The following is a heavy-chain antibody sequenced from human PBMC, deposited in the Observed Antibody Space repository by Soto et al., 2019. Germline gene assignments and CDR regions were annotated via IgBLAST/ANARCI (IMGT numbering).Heavy chain of an antibody. Sequence: GGSLRLSCAASGFTFSSYGMHWVRQAPGKGLEWVAVISYDGSNKYYADSVKGRFTISGDNSKNTLYLQMNSLRAEDTAVYYCAKAHLTLAAGTRYYYYGMDVWGQGTTVTVSS. CDR2: ISYDGSNK. CDR3: AKAHLTLAAGTRYYYYGMDV. J-gene: IGHJ6*02. V-gene: IGHV3-30*18. D-gene: IGHD6-13*01. CDR1: GFTFSSYG.